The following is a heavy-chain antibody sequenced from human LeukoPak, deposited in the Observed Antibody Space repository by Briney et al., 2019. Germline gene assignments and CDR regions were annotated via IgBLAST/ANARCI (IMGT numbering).Heavy chain of an antibody. V-gene: IGHV1-2*02. CDR2: INPKSGGT. Sequence: ASVKVSCTASGYTFTGYYMHWVRQAPGQGPEWMGWINPKSGGTNYAQKFQGRVTMTRDTSISTAYMELNRLRSDDTAMYYCASIYCAGGSCYDRGGDFWGQGTQVTVSS. CDR1: GYTFTGYY. D-gene: IGHD2-15*01. CDR3: ASIYCAGGSCYDRGGDF. J-gene: IGHJ4*02.